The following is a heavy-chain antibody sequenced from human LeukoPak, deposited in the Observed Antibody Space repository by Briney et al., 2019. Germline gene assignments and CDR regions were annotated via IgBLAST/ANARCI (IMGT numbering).Heavy chain of an antibody. CDR3: AREIRDSGSYYDWFDP. Sequence: ASVKVSCKASGYTLTGYYMHWVRQAPGQGLEWMGWINPNSGGTNYAQKFQGRVTMTRDTSISTAYMELSRLRSDDTAVYYCAREIRDSGSYYDWFDPWGQGTLVTVSS. CDR2: INPNSGGT. V-gene: IGHV1-2*02. J-gene: IGHJ5*02. D-gene: IGHD1-26*01. CDR1: GYTLTGYY.